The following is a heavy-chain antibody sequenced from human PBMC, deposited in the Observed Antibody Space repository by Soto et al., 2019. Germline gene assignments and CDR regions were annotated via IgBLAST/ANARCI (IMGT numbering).Heavy chain of an antibody. CDR2: ISYDGSNK. Sequence: ESGGGVVQPGRSLRLSCAASGFTFSSYGMHWVRQAPGKGLEWVAVISYDGSNKYYADSVKGRFTISRDNSKNTLYLQMNSLRAEDTAVYYCAKGLVYVLNWGQGTLVTVSS. J-gene: IGHJ4*02. V-gene: IGHV3-30*18. CDR1: GFTFSSYG. D-gene: IGHD2-8*01. CDR3: AKGLVYVLN.